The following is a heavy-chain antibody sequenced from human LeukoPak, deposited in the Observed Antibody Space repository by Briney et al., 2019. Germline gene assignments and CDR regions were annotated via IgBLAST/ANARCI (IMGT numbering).Heavy chain of an antibody. CDR3: ARASGILILKYSGSYLNDY. D-gene: IGHD1-26*01. CDR1: GYTFTSYG. Sequence: ASVKVSCKASGYTFTSYGFSWVRQAPGQGLEWMGWINTYNGNTNYAQKLQGRVTMTTDTSTNTAYMELRSLRSDDTAVYYCARASGILILKYSGSYLNDYWGQGTLVTVSP. V-gene: IGHV1-18*01. CDR2: INTYNGNT. J-gene: IGHJ4*02.